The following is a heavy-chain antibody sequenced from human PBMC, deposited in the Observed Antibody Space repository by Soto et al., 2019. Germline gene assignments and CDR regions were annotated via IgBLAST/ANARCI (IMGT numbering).Heavy chain of an antibody. CDR1: GYTFINYY. J-gene: IGHJ6*02. Sequence: ASVNVSCKASGYTFINYYIHWVRQAPGEGLEWMGVINPNGGSTVYAQKFQGRVTLTEDTSTDTVYVELSSLRSEDTAVYYCATAGGWYFDRLLENGMEVWGQAPTVNVSS. CDR3: ATAGGWYFDRLLENGMEV. D-gene: IGHD3-9*01. V-gene: IGHV1-46*01. CDR2: INPNGGST.